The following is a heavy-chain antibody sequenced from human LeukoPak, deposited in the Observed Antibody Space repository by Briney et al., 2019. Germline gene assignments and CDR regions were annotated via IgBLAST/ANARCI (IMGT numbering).Heavy chain of an antibody. CDR1: GYTFTGYY. CDR3: ASWDYHDTPVFDY. D-gene: IGHD3-22*01. Sequence: ASVKVSCKASGYTFTGYYMHWVRQAPGQELAWMGWINPNSGGTNYAQKFQGRVTMTRDTSISTAYMELSRLRSDDTAVYYCASWDYHDTPVFDYWGQGTLVTVSS. CDR2: INPNSGGT. V-gene: IGHV1-2*02. J-gene: IGHJ4*02.